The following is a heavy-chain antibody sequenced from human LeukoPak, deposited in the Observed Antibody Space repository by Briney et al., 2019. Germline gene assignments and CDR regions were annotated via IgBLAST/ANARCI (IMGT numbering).Heavy chain of an antibody. CDR3: ARDGRWIPPKGWFDT. D-gene: IGHD5-24*01. Sequence: KSSETLSLTCTVSCLPISSIRDQWGGIRQPPGKGVEGYGIIYYSGSTYYNPSLKSRVTISVDTSKNQFSLKLSSVTAADTAVYYCARDGRWIPPKGWFDTWGQGTLVTVSS. V-gene: IGHV4-39*07. CDR2: IYYSGST. J-gene: IGHJ5*02. CDR1: CLPISSIRDQ.